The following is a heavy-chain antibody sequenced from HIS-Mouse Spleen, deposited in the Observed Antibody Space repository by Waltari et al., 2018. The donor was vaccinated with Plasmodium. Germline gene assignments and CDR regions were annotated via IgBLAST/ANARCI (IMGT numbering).Heavy chain of an antibody. CDR2: IKQDGSEK. D-gene: IGHD5-12*01. V-gene: IGHV3-7*01. Sequence: EVQLVESGGGLVQPGGSLGLSCAASGFPFSSYWMSWVRQAPGKGLEWVANIKQDGSEKYYVDSVKGRFTISRDNAKNSLYLQMNSLRAEDTAVYYCARDRRGYWYFDLWGRGTLVTVSS. J-gene: IGHJ2*01. CDR3: ARDRRGYWYFDL. CDR1: GFPFSSYW.